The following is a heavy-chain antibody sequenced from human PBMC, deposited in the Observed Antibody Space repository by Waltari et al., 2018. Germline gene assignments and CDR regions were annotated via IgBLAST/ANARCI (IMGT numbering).Heavy chain of an antibody. V-gene: IGHV4-59*11. CDR3: ASGAVAGYFDY. J-gene: IGHJ4*02. D-gene: IGHD6-19*01. CDR2: IYYSGST. CDR1: GGSISSHS. Sequence: QVQLQESGPGLVKPSETLSLTCTVSGGSISSHSWSWIRQPPGKGLEWIGYIYYSGSTNYNPSLKSRVTISVDTSKNQFSLKLSSVTAADTAVYYCASGAVAGYFDYWGQGTLVTVSS.